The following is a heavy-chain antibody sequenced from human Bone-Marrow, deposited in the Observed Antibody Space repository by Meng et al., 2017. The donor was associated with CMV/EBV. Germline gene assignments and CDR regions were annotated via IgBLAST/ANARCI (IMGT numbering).Heavy chain of an antibody. CDR3: ARGGGYYYRDRYFDY. D-gene: IGHD3-22*01. V-gene: IGHV4-34*01. CDR2: INHSGST. Sequence: VYGGSFSGYYWSWIRQPPGKGLEWIGEINHSGSTNYNPSLKSRVTISVDTSKNQFSLKLSSVTAADTAVYYCARGGGYYYRDRYFDYWGQGTLVTVSS. CDR1: GGSFSGYY. J-gene: IGHJ4*02.